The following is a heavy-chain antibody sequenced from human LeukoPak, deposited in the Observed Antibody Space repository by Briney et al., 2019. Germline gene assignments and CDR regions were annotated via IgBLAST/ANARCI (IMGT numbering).Heavy chain of an antibody. V-gene: IGHV4-39*01. CDR2: IPSSGKS. J-gene: IGHJ4*02. CDR1: GGSITATDFD. D-gene: IGHD1-26*01. Sequence: PSETLSLTCSVSGGSITATDFDWAWIRQPPGQALEWIATIPSSGKSYYNPYFMSRVTISVDTSKNQFSLDVTSVTAADTGLFYCARFKGGTGFDYWGRGVLVIVS. CDR3: ARFKGGTGFDY.